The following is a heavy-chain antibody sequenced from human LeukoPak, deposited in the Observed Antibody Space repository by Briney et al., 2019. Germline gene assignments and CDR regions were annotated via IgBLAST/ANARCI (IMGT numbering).Heavy chain of an antibody. CDR2: IYSGGST. CDR3: ARMRYSSSWYGKSHAYNWFDP. J-gene: IGHJ5*02. CDR1: GFTVSSNY. Sequence: PGGSLRLSCAASGFTVSSNYMSWVRQAPGKGLEWVSVIYSGGSTYYADSVKGRFTISRDNSKNTLYLQMNSLRAEDTAVYYCARMRYSSSWYGKSHAYNWFDPWGQGTLVTVSS. V-gene: IGHV3-66*01. D-gene: IGHD6-13*01.